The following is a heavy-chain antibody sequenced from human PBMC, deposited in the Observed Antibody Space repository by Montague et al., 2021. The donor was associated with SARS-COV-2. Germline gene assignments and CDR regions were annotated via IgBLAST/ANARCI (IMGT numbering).Heavy chain of an antibody. CDR3: ARGFRRYCSGGSCRDWHYGMDV. CDR1: GGSFSGYY. D-gene: IGHD2-15*01. Sequence: SETLSLTCAVYGGSFSGYYWSWIRQPPGKGLEWIGEINHSGSTNYNPSLKSRVTISVDTSKNQFSLELSSVTAADTAVYYCARGFRRYCSGGSCRDWHYGMDVWGQGTTVTVSS. J-gene: IGHJ6*02. CDR2: INHSGST. V-gene: IGHV4-34*01.